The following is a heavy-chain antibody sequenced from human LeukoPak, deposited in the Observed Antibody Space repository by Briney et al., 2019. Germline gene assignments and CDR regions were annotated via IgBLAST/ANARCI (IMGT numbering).Heavy chain of an antibody. D-gene: IGHD3-22*01. Sequence: SETLSLTCAVSGYSISSGYYWGWIRQPPGKGLEWIGSTYYSGSTYYNPSLKSRVTISVDTSKNQFSLKLSSVTAADTAVYYCARERKFTYYYDSSGYYFPFDIWGQGTMVTVSS. CDR3: ARERKFTYYYDSSGYYFPFDI. CDR2: TYYSGST. V-gene: IGHV4-38-2*02. J-gene: IGHJ3*02. CDR1: GYSISSGYY.